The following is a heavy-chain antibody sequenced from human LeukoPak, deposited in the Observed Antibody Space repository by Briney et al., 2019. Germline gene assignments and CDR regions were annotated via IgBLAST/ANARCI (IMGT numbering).Heavy chain of an antibody. V-gene: IGHV4-59*01. CDR1: GGSLISYY. CDR3: ARAEGRAATGLDS. D-gene: IGHD6-13*01. CDR2: IYYSGST. Sequence: SETLSLTCSVSGGSLISYYWSWIRQPPGKGLELIGYIYYSGSTNYNPSLKSRVTISVDTSKNHFSLRLTSVTAADTAVYYCARAEGRAATGLDSWGQGTLVTVSS. J-gene: IGHJ4*02.